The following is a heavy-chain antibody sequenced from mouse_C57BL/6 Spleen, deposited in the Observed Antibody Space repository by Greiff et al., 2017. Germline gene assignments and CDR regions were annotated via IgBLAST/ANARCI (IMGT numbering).Heavy chain of an antibody. CDR2: IDPSDSET. Sequence: QVQLQQPGAELVRPGSSVKLSCKASGYTFTSYWMHWVKQRPIQGLEWIGNIDPSDSETHYNQKFKDKATLTVDKSSSTAYMQLSSLTSEDSAVYYCARDYDYLLAYWGQGTLVTVSA. D-gene: IGHD2-4*01. CDR3: ARDYDYLLAY. CDR1: GYTFTSYW. J-gene: IGHJ3*01. V-gene: IGHV1-52*01.